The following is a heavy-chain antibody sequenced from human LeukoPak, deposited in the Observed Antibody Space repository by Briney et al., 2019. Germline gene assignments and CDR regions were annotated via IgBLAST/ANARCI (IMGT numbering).Heavy chain of an antibody. CDR2: ISGSGGSA. CDR3: AKARYCSGGSCYRTRWEPPDY. V-gene: IGHV3-23*01. CDR1: GFTFSSYA. D-gene: IGHD2-15*01. J-gene: IGHJ4*02. Sequence: GGSLRLSCAASGFTFSSYAMSWVRQAPGKGLEWVSSISGSGGSAYYADSVKGRFTISRDNSKNTLYLQMNSLRAEDTAVYYCAKARYCSGGSCYRTRWEPPDYWGQGTLVTVSS.